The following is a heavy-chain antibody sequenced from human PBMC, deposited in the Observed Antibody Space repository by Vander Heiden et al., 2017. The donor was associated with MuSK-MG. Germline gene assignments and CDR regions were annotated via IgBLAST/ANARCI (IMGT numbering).Heavy chain of an antibody. CDR2: IYHSGSS. CDR3: ARPNYYDTSGGGAFDT. V-gene: IGHV4-39*01. J-gene: IGHJ3*02. CDR1: GGSIDSTRFY. Sequence: QLQLQESGPGLVKPPETLSLTCTVSGGSIDSTRFYWTWLRQPPGKGLEWIGSIYHSGSSYYNPSLKSRVSISVDRAKNQFSLKLSSVTAADTAVYYCARPNYYDTSGGGAFDTWGQGTMVTVS. D-gene: IGHD3-22*01.